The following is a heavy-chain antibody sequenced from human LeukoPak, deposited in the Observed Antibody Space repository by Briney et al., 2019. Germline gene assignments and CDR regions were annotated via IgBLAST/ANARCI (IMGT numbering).Heavy chain of an antibody. V-gene: IGHV5-51*01. J-gene: IGHJ4*02. CDR2: IYPGDSDT. Sequence: GESLKISCKGSGYSFTSYWIGWVRQMPGKGLEWMGIIYPGDSDTTYSPSFQGQVTISADKTISTAYLQWSSLKASDTAMYYCARRGYYGSGSYPFDYWGQGTLVTVSS. D-gene: IGHD3-10*01. CDR1: GYSFTSYW. CDR3: ARRGYYGSGSYPFDY.